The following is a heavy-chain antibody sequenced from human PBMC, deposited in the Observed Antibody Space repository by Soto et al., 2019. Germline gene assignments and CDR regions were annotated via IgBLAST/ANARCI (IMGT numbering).Heavy chain of an antibody. CDR2: LDHSGSP. CDR3: ARAYSSGWYWFDP. D-gene: IGHD6-19*01. J-gene: IGHJ5*02. CDR1: GGSFIGYY. V-gene: IGHV4-34*01. Sequence: SQTLSLTCGVSGGSFIGYYWSWIRQPPGKGLAWLGELDHSGSPNYNPSLNSRVTMSIDTSKSRFSLKLNSVTAADTAVYFCARAYSSGWYWFDPWGQGTLVSVSS.